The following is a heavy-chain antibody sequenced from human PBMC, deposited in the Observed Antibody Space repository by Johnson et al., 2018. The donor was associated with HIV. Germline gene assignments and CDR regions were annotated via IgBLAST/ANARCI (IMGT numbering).Heavy chain of an antibody. J-gene: IGHJ3*01. CDR3: AKIGQWRERLDAFDV. CDR2: IRYDGTNK. D-gene: IGHD6-19*01. CDR1: GFTFSSYG. Sequence: QMQLVESGGGLVQPGGSLRLSCAASGFTFSSYGMHWVRQAPGTGLEWVAFIRYDGTNKYYADSMKGRFTISRDNSKNTLYLQMSSLRPEDTAVYYCAKIGQWRERLDAFDVWGQGTMVTVSS. V-gene: IGHV3-30*02.